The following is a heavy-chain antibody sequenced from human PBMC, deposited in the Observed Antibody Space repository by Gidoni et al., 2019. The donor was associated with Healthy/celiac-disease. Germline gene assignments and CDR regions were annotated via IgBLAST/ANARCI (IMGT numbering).Heavy chain of an antibody. CDR2: IWYDGSNK. Sequence: QVQLVESGGGVVQPGRSLRLSCAASGFTFSSYGMHWVRQAPGKGLEWVAVIWYDGSNKYYADSVKGRFTISRDNSKNTLYLQMNSLRAEDTAVYYCARDRSLDSGWYPMGKGLDYWGQGTLVTVSS. D-gene: IGHD6-19*01. CDR3: ARDRSLDSGWYPMGKGLDY. V-gene: IGHV3-33*01. J-gene: IGHJ4*02. CDR1: GFTFSSYG.